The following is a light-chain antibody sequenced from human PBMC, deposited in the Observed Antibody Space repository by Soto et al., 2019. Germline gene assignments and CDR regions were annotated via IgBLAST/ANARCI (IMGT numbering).Light chain of an antibody. CDR2: EVT. Sequence: QSVLTQPASVSGSPGQSITISCTGTSRDVDDYHYVSWYQQHPGKAPKLIIYEVTDRPSGVSNRFSGSKSGNTASLTISGLQAEDEAEYYCSSYTNINTRACVFGTGTKLTVL. CDR3: SSYTNINTRACV. CDR1: SRDVDDYHY. J-gene: IGLJ1*01. V-gene: IGLV2-14*01.